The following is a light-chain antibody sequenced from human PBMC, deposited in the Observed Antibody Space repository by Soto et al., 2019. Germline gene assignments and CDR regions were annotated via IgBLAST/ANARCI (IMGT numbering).Light chain of an antibody. V-gene: IGKV1-17*01. CDR2: VAS. J-gene: IGKJ1*01. CDR1: QAIRND. CDR3: LQHNNYPWT. Sequence: DIQMTQSPSSLSASVGDRVTITCRASQAIRNDVGWYQQKPGKDPKRLIDVASRLESGVTSRFSGSGFGTEFTLTISGLQPEDFATYYCLQHNNYPWTFGQGTRVEIK.